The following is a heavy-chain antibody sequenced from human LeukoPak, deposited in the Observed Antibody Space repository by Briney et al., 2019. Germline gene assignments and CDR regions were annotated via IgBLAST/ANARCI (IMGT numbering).Heavy chain of an antibody. V-gene: IGHV3-30*04. CDR1: GFTFSSYA. J-gene: IGHJ4*02. D-gene: IGHD3-10*01. CDR3: ASYYRDY. Sequence: PGRSLRLSCAASGFTFSSYAMHWVRQAPGKGLEWVAVISYDGSNKYYADSVKGRFTISRDNSKNTLYLQMNSLRAEDTAVYYCASYYRDYWGQGTLVTVSS. CDR2: ISYDGSNK.